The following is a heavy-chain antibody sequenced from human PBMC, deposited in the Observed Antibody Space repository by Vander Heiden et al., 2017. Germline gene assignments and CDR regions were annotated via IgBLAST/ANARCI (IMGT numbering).Heavy chain of an antibody. CDR3: ARDWGGRNSGSYFDY. V-gene: IGHV4-4*02. Sequence: QVQLQESGPGLVKPSGTLSLTCAVSGGSISSSNWWSWVRQPPGKGLEWIGEIYNSGSTNYNPSLKSRVTISVDKSKNQFSLKLSSVTAADTAVYYCARDWGGRNSGSYFDYWGQGTLVTVSS. D-gene: IGHD1-26*01. J-gene: IGHJ4*02. CDR1: GGSISSSNW. CDR2: IYNSGST.